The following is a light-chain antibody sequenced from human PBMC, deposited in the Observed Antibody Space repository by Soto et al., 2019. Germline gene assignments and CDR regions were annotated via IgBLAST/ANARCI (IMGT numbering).Light chain of an antibody. J-gene: IGKJ1*01. CDR2: AAS. V-gene: IGKV3-20*01. CDR1: QSVSSTY. CDR3: QHYGSSPET. Sequence: EIVLTQSPGTLSLSPGERATLSCRASQSVSSTYLAWYQQKPGQAPRLLIYAASSRATGIPDRFSGSGSGTDSNLTITRLEPEDFAVYYCQHYGSSPETFGQGTKVDIK.